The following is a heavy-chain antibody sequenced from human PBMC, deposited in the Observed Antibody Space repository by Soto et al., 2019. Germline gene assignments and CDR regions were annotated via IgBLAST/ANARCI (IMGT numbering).Heavy chain of an antibody. D-gene: IGHD3-3*01. Sequence: QLLQSGGGLVQPGGSLRLSCAASGFTFRNYAMSWVRQTPEKGLEWVSAINGGGISTYYADSVKGRFTISRDQSKNTIYMQMDSLSLEDTALYYCTKGRKLEWFLSGGGEESWGRGTLVTVSS. V-gene: IGHV3-23*01. CDR1: GFTFRNYA. J-gene: IGHJ5*02. CDR3: TKGRKLEWFLSGGGEES. CDR2: INGGGIST.